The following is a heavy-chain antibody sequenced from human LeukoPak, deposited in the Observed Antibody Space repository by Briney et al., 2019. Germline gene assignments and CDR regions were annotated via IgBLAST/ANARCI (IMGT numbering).Heavy chain of an antibody. CDR3: AKARPPNTAMSAFDH. V-gene: IGHV3-30*18. D-gene: IGHD5-18*01. Sequence: GRSLRLSCAASGFTFSSYGMHWVRQAPGKGLEWVAIISYDGSNKYYADSVKGRFTISRDNSKNTLYLQMNSLRAEDTAVYYCAKARPPNTAMSAFDHWGQGTLVTVSS. J-gene: IGHJ4*02. CDR2: ISYDGSNK. CDR1: GFTFSSYG.